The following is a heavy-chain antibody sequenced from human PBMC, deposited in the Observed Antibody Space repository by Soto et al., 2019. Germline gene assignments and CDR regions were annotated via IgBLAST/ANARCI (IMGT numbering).Heavy chain of an antibody. J-gene: IGHJ6*02. V-gene: IGHV4-31*03. CDR2: IYYSGST. D-gene: IGHD3-3*01. Sequence: PSETLSLTCTVSGGSISSGGYYWSWIRQHPGKGLEWIGYIYYSGSTYYNPSLKSRVTISVDTSKNQLSLKLSSVTAADTAVYYCARAPTTTYYDFWSGYDYYYYGMDVWGQGTTVTVSS. CDR3: ARAPTTTYYDFWSGYDYYYYGMDV. CDR1: GGSISSGGYY.